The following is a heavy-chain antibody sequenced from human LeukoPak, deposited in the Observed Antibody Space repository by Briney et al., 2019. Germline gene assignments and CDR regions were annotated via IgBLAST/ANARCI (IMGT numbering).Heavy chain of an antibody. Sequence: SETLSLTCTVSGGSITDYYWGWLRQPPGKGLEWMGYIYYTGSTSDNPSLKSRVTMSVDTSKNQFSLKLSSVTAADTAVYYCARYSSSWYLPGSEYDYWGQGTLVTVSS. D-gene: IGHD6-13*01. V-gene: IGHV4-59*01. CDR2: IYYTGST. CDR3: ARYSSSWYLPGSEYDY. CDR1: GGSITDYY. J-gene: IGHJ4*02.